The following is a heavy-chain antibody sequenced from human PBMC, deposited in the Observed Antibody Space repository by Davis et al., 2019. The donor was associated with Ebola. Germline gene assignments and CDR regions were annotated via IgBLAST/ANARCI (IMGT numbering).Heavy chain of an antibody. CDR3: ARVGSSSWNYFDY. D-gene: IGHD6-13*01. V-gene: IGHV3-33*08. CDR1: GFTFDDYA. CDR2: IWYDGSNK. Sequence: PGGSLRLSCAASGFTFDDYAMHWVRQAPGKGLEWVAVIWYDGSNKYYADSVKGRFTISRDNSKNTLYLQMNSLRAEDTAVYYCARVGSSSWNYFDYWGQGTLVTVSS. J-gene: IGHJ4*02.